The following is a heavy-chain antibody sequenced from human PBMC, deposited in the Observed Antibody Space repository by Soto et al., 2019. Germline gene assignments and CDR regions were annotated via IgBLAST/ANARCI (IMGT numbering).Heavy chain of an antibody. D-gene: IGHD2-2*01. CDR1: LGTFSIYA. V-gene: IGHV1-69*06. J-gene: IGHJ4*02. CDR3: ARLGYCSSTRCYFDY. CDR2: IIPIFGTA. Sequence: ACVXVSFKSSLGTFSIYASIVLRQAPGQGLDGMGWIIPIFGTANYAQKFQGRVTITADKSTSTAYMELSSLRSEDTAVYYCARLGYCSSTRCYFDYWGQGTLVTVSS.